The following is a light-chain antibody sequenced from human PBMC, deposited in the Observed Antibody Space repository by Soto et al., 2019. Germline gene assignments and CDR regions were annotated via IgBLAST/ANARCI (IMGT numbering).Light chain of an antibody. V-gene: IGLV1-40*01. CDR2: TNV. CDR3: LSYDSSLSAFYV. J-gene: IGLJ1*01. Sequence: QSVLTQPPSVSAAPGQKIIISCSGSSSNLGTYYVSWYHQLPGTAPKLLIFTNVNRPSGVPDRFSGSKSGTSASLAITGLQAEDEADYYCLSYDSSLSAFYVFGTGTKLTVL. CDR1: SSNLGTYY.